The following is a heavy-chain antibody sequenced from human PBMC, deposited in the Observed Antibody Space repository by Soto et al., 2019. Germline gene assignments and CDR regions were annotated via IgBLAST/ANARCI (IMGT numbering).Heavy chain of an antibody. CDR1: GYTFTSYD. D-gene: IGHD2-2*01. V-gene: IGHV1-8*01. J-gene: IGHJ4*02. CDR3: ARVGYCSSTSCPAADDY. Sequence: QMQLVQSGAEVKKPGASVKVSCKASGYTFTSYDINWVRQATGQGLEWMGWMNPNSGNTGYAQKFQGRVTMTRNTSISTAYMELSSLRSEDTAVYYCARVGYCSSTSCPAADDYWGQGTLVTVSS. CDR2: MNPNSGNT.